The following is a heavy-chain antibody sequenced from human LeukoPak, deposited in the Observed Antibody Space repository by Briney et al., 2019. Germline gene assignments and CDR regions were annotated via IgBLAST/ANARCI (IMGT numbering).Heavy chain of an antibody. CDR2: IWYDGSNK. CDR1: GFTFSSYG. Sequence: GRSLRLSCAASGFTFSSYGMHWVRQAPGKGLKWVAVIWYDGSNKYYADSVKGRFTISRDNSKNTLYLQMNSLRAEDTAVYYCARDSIGAYGSGSYSYYFDYWGQGTLVTVSS. J-gene: IGHJ4*02. D-gene: IGHD3-10*01. CDR3: ARDSIGAYGSGSYSYYFDY. V-gene: IGHV3-33*01.